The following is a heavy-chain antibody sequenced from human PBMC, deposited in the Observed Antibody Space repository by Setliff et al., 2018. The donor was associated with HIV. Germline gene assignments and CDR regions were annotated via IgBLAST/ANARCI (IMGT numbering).Heavy chain of an antibody. Sequence: GSLRLSCAASGFTFNTYAVTWVRQAPGKGLEWVSVISADGLTTFYADSVKGRFTISRDNSKDTLYLQMNSLRAEDTALYYCAKVRWTANYYFNSGGYWATIRHYYYMDVWGKGTAVTVSS. CDR3: AKVRWTANYYFNSGGYWATIRHYYYMDV. CDR1: GFTFNTYA. D-gene: IGHD3-22*01. J-gene: IGHJ6*03. CDR2: ISADGLTT. V-gene: IGHV3-23*01.